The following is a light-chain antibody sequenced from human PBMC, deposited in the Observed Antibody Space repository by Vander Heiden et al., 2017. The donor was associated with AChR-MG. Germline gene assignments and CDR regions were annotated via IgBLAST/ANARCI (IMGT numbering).Light chain of an antibody. V-gene: IGLV2-11*01. CDR1: SSDVGGYPY. Sequence: QSALTLPRSLPLSPRQSVTVSCTGASSDVGGYPYVSWYQQRPGKVPKHKIYYVTKRPSGVPDRFSGSKSGNTASLTISGLRPGDEADDYCCSYAGSYTYVVFGGGTKLTVL. CDR2: YVT. CDR3: CSYAGSYTYVV. J-gene: IGLJ2*01.